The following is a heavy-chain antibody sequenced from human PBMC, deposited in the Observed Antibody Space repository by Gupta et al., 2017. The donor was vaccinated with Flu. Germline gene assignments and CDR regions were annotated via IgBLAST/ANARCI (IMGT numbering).Heavy chain of an antibody. D-gene: IGHD5-18*01. CDR3: ASGYNYGSHFGS. CDR2: ISNNGRAT. Sequence: EVQLVESGGGLVQPGGSLRLSCAASEFTFSNYEMNWVRQAPGKGLEWISLISNNGRATHYADSMKGRFTVSRDNTKKSLYLQINSLTAEDTAIYYCASGYNYGSHFGSWGQGTLVTVSS. J-gene: IGHJ5*01. CDR1: EFTFSNYE. V-gene: IGHV3-48*03.